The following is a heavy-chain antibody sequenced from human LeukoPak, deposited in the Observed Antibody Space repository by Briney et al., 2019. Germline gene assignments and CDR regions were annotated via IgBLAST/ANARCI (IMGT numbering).Heavy chain of an antibody. CDR3: ARDHLFGNYIDY. V-gene: IGHV3-74*01. CDR1: GFTFSSYW. Sequence: GGSLRLSCAASGFTFSSYWMHWVRRAPGKGLVWVSRINSDGSSTSYADSVKGRFTISRDNAKNTLYLQMNSLRPEDTAVYYCARDHLFGNYIDYWGQGTLVTVSS. CDR2: INSDGSST. D-gene: IGHD3-10*02. J-gene: IGHJ4*02.